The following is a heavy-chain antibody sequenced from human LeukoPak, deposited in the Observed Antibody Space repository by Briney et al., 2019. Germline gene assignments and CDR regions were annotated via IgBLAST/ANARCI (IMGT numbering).Heavy chain of an antibody. D-gene: IGHD2-8*02. CDR2: ISSTSAYT. J-gene: IGHJ4*02. V-gene: IGHV3-11*06. Sequence: PGGSLRLSCAASGFPFTSGFTLSDYYMSWIRQAPGKGLEWVSYISSTSAYTSYADSVRGRFTISRDNANNSLFPQMNGLRAEDTAIYYCARGGTGAFDYWGQGTLVTVSS. CDR3: ARGGTGAFDY. CDR1: GFPFTSGFTLSDYY.